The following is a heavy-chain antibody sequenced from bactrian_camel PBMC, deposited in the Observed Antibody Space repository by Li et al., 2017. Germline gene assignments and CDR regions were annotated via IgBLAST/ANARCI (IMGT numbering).Heavy chain of an antibody. J-gene: IGHJ4*01. CDR1: GFSVDDYA. CDR3: ALIGQTTEIY. V-gene: IGHV3S63*01. Sequence: HVQLVESGGGLVQAGGSLRLSCVGSGFSVDDYAMGWLRQAPGKEREGLAAIVIRDGRTFTADSVKGRFTISRDNAKNTLYLQLNSLRTEDTAMYYCALIGQTTEIYWGQGTQVTVS. D-gene: IGHD1*01. CDR2: IVIRDGRT.